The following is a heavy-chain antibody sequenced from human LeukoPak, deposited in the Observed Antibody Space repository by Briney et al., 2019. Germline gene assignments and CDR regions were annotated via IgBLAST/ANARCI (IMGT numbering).Heavy chain of an antibody. D-gene: IGHD3-16*02. CDR1: GFTFSNYG. J-gene: IGHJ6*03. CDR2: ISGSGGST. CDR3: ARESGGDYVWGSYRYYYYYYMDV. V-gene: IGHV3-23*01. Sequence: PGGTLRLSCAASGFTFSNYGMSWVRQAPGKGLEWVSAISGSGGSTYYADSVKGRFTISRDNAKNSLYLQMNSLRAEDTAVYYCARESGGDYVWGSYRYYYYYYMDVWGKGTTVTISS.